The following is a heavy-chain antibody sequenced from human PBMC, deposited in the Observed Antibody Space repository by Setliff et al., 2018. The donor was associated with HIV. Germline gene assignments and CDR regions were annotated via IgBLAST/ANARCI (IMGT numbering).Heavy chain of an antibody. CDR3: ARGLSIFGVATPGFYSFMDV. V-gene: IGHV4-59*01. J-gene: IGHJ6*03. CDR2: ISYGASS. D-gene: IGHD3-3*01. Sequence: PSETLSLTCTVSGASISNYYWSWLRQPPGKGLEWLGYISYGASSNYNPSLKSRVSISLDTSKKQVSLKLNSVTAADTAVYYCARGLSIFGVATPGFYSFMDVWGKGTTVTSP. CDR1: GASISNYY.